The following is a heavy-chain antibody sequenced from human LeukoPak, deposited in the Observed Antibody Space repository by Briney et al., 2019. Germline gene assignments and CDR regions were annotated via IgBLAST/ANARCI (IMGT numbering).Heavy chain of an antibody. Sequence: GESLRLSCAASGFTFSTYSMNWVRQAPGKGLEWVSSISSSSHYIYYADSVKGRFTISRDNAKNSLYLQMNSLRAEDTAAYYCARAIVGANKYYFDYWGQGTLVTVSS. CDR1: GFTFSTYS. J-gene: IGHJ4*02. CDR3: ARAIVGANKYYFDY. V-gene: IGHV3-21*01. CDR2: ISSSSHYI. D-gene: IGHD1-26*01.